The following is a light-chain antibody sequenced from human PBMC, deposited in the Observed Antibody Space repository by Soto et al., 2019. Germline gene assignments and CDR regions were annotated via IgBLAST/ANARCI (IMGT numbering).Light chain of an antibody. V-gene: IGLV2-11*01. Sequence: HSALTQPRSMSGSPGQSVTISCTGTSSDIGGYNYVSWYQQHPDKAPKVMIYDVTKRPSGVPDRFSGSKSGTTASLTISGLQAEDEADYYCCSYAGSYYVFGTGTKLTVL. CDR2: DVT. CDR3: CSYAGSYYV. CDR1: SSDIGGYNY. J-gene: IGLJ1*01.